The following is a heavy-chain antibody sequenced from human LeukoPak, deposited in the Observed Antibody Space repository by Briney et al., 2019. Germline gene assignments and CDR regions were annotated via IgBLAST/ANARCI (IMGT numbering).Heavy chain of an antibody. CDR1: GFTFSSYA. J-gene: IGHJ5*02. CDR3: AKDPDPEWLSPNWFDP. V-gene: IGHV3-23*01. CDR2: ISGSGGST. Sequence: PGGSLRLSCAASGFTFSSYAMSWVRQAPGKGLEWVSAISGSGGSTYYADSVKGRFTISRDNSKNTLYLQMNSLRAEDTAVYYCAKDPDPEWLSPNWFDPWGQGTLVTVSS. D-gene: IGHD3-3*01.